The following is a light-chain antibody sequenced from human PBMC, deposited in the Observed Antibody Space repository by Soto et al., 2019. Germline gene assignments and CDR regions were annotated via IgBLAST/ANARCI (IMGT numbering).Light chain of an antibody. V-gene: IGLV1-40*01. CDR3: QSYDSSLSAVV. CDR1: NSNIGAGYD. Sequence: QSVLTQPPSVSGAPGQRVTISCTGSNSNIGAGYDVQWYQQGPGTAPKLLIYVSTNRPSGVPDRFSASKSGTSASLAITGLQAEDEADYYCQSYDSSLSAVVFGGGTKVTVL. J-gene: IGLJ2*01. CDR2: VST.